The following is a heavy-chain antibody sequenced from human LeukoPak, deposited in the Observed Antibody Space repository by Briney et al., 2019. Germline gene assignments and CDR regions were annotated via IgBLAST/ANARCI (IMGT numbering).Heavy chain of an antibody. Sequence: SETLSLTCTVSGGSINSYYWSWIRQPPGKGLEWIGYIYYSGSTNYNPSLKSRVTISVDTSKNQFSLKLSSVTAADTAVYYCARKRLSPYYFDYWGQGTLVTVSS. CDR2: IYYSGST. J-gene: IGHJ4*02. V-gene: IGHV4-59*12. CDR1: GGSINSYY. CDR3: ARKRLSPYYFDY.